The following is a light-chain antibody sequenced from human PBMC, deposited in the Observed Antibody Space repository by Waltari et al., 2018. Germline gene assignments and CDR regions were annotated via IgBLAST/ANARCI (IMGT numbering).Light chain of an antibody. Sequence: QSVLTQPPSASGTPGPRVTISCSGSSSNIGSNTVNWYQQLPGTAPKLRIYSNNQRPAGVPDLFSGSKSGTSASLAISGLQSEDEADYYCAAWDDSLNGPVFGGGTKLTVL. CDR2: SNN. CDR3: AAWDDSLNGPV. CDR1: SSNIGSNT. J-gene: IGLJ3*02. V-gene: IGLV1-44*01.